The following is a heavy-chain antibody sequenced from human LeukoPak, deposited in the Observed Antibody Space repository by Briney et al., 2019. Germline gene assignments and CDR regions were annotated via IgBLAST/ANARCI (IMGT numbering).Heavy chain of an antibody. CDR1: GLTFSSYA. V-gene: IGHV3-23*01. CDR3: ARVWGIVVVTFDY. J-gene: IGHJ4*02. Sequence: GGSLRLPCAASGLTFSSYAIIWVRQAPGKGLEWVSSFSGSGGSTYYADSVKGRFTISRDNSKSTLYLRTNSLRADDTAVYHCARVWGIVVVTFDYWGQGTLVTVSS. D-gene: IGHD3-22*01. CDR2: FSGSGGST.